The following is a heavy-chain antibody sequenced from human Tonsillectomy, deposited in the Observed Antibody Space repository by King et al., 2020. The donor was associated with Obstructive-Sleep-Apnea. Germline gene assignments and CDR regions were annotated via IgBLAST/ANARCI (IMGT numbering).Heavy chain of an antibody. D-gene: IGHD6-19*01. Sequence: VQLVESGRGLVHPGGSLRLSCAASGFTFSSYAMTWVRQAPGKGLEWVSAISGSCSSTYYADSVKGRFTISRDNSKNTLYLQMNSLRAEDTAVYYCAKVGDNSGWLFYFDYWGQGTLVTVSS. J-gene: IGHJ4*02. CDR1: GFTFSSYA. CDR2: ISGSCSST. V-gene: IGHV3-23*04. CDR3: AKVGDNSGWLFYFDY.